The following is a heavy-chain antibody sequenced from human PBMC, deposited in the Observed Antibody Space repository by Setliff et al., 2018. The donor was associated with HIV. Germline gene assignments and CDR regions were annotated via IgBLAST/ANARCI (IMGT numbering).Heavy chain of an antibody. V-gene: IGHV3-21*04. J-gene: IGHJ5*02. CDR1: GFTFTSHS. D-gene: IGHD6-19*01. Sequence: PGGSLRLSCVTSGFTFTSHSMNWVRLRPGKGLEWVASISGSGTYTHYADSVRGRFTVSRDNAKNSLWLQLDSLRVEDTAVYFCVPQGPGPGSGWWRNWFDPWGQGTLVTVSS. CDR2: ISGSGTYT. CDR3: VPQGPGPGSGWWRNWFDP.